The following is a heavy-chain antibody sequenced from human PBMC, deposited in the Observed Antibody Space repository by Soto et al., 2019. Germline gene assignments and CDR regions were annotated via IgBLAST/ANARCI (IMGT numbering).Heavy chain of an antibody. V-gene: IGHV4-4*02. Sequence: SETLSLTCAVPGGSISSSNWWSWVRQPPGKGLEWIGEIYHSGSTYYNPSLKSRVTISVDTSKNQFSLKLSSVTAADTAVYYCLVRGVIITNSYYYYYGMDVWGQGTTVTVSS. CDR3: LVRGVIITNSYYYYYGMDV. J-gene: IGHJ6*02. CDR1: GGSISSSNW. D-gene: IGHD3-10*01. CDR2: IYHSGST.